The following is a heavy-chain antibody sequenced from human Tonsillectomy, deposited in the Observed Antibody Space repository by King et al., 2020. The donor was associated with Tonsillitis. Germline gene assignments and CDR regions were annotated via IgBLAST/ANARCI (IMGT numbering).Heavy chain of an antibody. D-gene: IGHD4-17*01. J-gene: IGHJ3*01. CDR2: VYWNNDK. Sequence: ITLKESGPTLVKPTQTLTLTCTFSGFSLSTPGVGVGWIRQPPGKALEWLALVYWNNDKRYSPSLKSRLTITKDTSKNQVVLKMTNMDPVDTATFYCAHRHPVRSNWAYGAFDVWGPGTTVTVSS. CDR1: GFSLSTPGVG. CDR3: AHRHPVRSNWAYGAFDV. V-gene: IGHV2-5*01.